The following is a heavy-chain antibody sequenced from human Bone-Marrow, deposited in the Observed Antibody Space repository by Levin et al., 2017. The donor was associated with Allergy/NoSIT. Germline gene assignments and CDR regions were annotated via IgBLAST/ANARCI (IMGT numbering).Heavy chain of an antibody. CDR2: ISGSGGST. CDR3: ARDYSSSWMGKYFQY. Sequence: PGGSLRLSCAVSGSTFSSYAMSWVRQAPGKGLEWVSTISGSGGSTYSADSVKGRFTISRDNSKNTLYLQMSSLRAEDTALYYCARDYSSSWMGKYFQYWGQGTLVTVSS. D-gene: IGHD6-13*01. J-gene: IGHJ1*01. V-gene: IGHV3-23*01. CDR1: GSTFSSYA.